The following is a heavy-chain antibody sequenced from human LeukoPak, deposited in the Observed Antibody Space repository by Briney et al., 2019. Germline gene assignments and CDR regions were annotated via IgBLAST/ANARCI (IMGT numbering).Heavy chain of an antibody. CDR1: GGSISSGSYY. D-gene: IGHD6-19*01. CDR3: ARAVAAYYYYYYMDV. CDR2: IYTSGST. J-gene: IGHJ6*03. V-gene: IGHV4-61*02. Sequence: PSETLSLTYTVSGGSISSGSYYWSWIRQPAGKGLEWIGRIYTSGSTNYNPSLKSRVTISVDTSKNQFSLKLSSVTAADTAVYYCARAVAAYYYYYYMDVWGKGTTVTVSS.